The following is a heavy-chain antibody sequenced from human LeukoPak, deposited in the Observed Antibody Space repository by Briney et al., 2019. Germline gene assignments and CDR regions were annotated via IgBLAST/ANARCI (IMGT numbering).Heavy chain of an antibody. D-gene: IGHD4-23*01. CDR3: ARDQNPAVVTTQGAFDI. CDR1: GFTFSSYA. V-gene: IGHV3-30*04. Sequence: GGSLRLSCAASGFTFSSYAMHWVRQAPGKGLEWVAVISYDGSNKYYADSAKGRFTISRDNSKNTLYLQMNSLRAEDTAVYYCARDQNPAVVTTQGAFDIWGQGTMVTVSS. J-gene: IGHJ3*02. CDR2: ISYDGSNK.